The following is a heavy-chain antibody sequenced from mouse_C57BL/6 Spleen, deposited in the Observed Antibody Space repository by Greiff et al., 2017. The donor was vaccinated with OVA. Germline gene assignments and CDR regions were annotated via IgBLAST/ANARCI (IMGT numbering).Heavy chain of an antibody. V-gene: IGHV5-9-1*02. J-gene: IGHJ1*03. CDR3: TRGGLLLHWYFDV. Sequence: EVMLVESGEGLVKPGGSLKLSCAASGFTFSSYAMSWVRQTPEKRLEWVAYISSGGDYIYYADTVKGRFTISRDNARNTLYLQMSSLKSEDTAMYYCTRGGLLLHWYFDVWGTGTTVTVSS. D-gene: IGHD2-3*01. CDR2: ISSGGDYI. CDR1: GFTFSSYA.